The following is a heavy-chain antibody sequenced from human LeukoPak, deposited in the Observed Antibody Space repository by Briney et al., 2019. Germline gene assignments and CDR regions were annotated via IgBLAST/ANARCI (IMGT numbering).Heavy chain of an antibody. CDR2: INHSGST. J-gene: IGHJ3*02. CDR1: GGSFSGYY. Sequence: PSETLSLTCAVYGGSFSGYYWSWIRQPPGKGLEWIGEINHSGSTNYNPSLKSRVTISVDTSKNQFSLNLSSVTAADTAVYYCARQGVSGGWTTDAFDIWGQGTMVTVSS. D-gene: IGHD6-19*01. V-gene: IGHV4-34*01. CDR3: ARQGVSGGWTTDAFDI.